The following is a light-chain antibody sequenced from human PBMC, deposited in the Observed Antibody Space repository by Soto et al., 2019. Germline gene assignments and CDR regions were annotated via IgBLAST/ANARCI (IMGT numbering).Light chain of an antibody. Sequence: EIVMTQSPATLSVSPGETATLSCRASQSVNSNLAWYQQKPGQAPRLLISDASTRAAGLPARFSGSRSGTEFTLTISSLQSEDFAVYFCQQSNNWPKTVGQGTKVDIK. J-gene: IGKJ1*01. CDR1: QSVNSN. CDR3: QQSNNWPKT. CDR2: DAS. V-gene: IGKV3-15*01.